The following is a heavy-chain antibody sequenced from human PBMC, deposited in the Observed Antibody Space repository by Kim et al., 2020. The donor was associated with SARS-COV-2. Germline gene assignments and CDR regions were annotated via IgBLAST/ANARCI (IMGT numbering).Heavy chain of an antibody. D-gene: IGHD1-7*01. CDR1: GGSFSGYY. J-gene: IGHJ4*02. V-gene: IGHV4-34*01. CDR2: INHSGST. CDR3: ARGLELPDY. Sequence: SETLSLTCAVYGGSFSGYYWSWIRRPPGKGLEWIGEINHSGSTNYNPSLKSRVTISVDTSKNQFSLKLSSVTAADTAVYYCARGLELPDYWGQGTLVTVS.